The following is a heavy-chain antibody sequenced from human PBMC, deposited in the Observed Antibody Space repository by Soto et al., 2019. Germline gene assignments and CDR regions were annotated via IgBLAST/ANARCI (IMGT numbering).Heavy chain of an antibody. J-gene: IGHJ6*03. V-gene: IGHV3-11*01. CDR3: ARHLVVPAATKTDYYYYYYMDV. CDR2: ISSSGSTI. D-gene: IGHD2-2*01. CDR1: GFTFSDYY. Sequence: GGSLRLSCAASGFTFSDYYMSWIRQAPGKGLEWVSYISSSGSTIYYADSVKGRFTISRDNAKNSLYLQMNSLRAEDTAVYYCARHLVVPAATKTDYYYYYYMDVWGKGTTVTVSS.